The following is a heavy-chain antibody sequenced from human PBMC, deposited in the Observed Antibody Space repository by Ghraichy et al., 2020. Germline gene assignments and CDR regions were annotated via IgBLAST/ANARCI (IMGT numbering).Heavy chain of an antibody. CDR2: IYYSGST. Sequence: SETLSLTCTVSGGSISSSSYYWGWIRQPPGKGLEWIGSIYYSGSTYYNPSLKSRVTISVDTSKNQFSLKLSSVTAADTAVYYCAREQWLVRGDLYYYGMDVWGQGTTVTVSS. D-gene: IGHD6-19*01. CDR3: AREQWLVRGDLYYYGMDV. CDR1: GGSISSSSYY. V-gene: IGHV4-39*02. J-gene: IGHJ6*02.